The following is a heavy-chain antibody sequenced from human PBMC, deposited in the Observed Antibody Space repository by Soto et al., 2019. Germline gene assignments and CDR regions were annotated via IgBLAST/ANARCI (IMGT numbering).Heavy chain of an antibody. CDR3: ARDLSTPGLDS. Sequence: VQLVQSGAEVKKPGSSVRVSCKASGGTFSRDVMTWVRQAPGQGLEWMGEIIPVFATTNYAQNFQGRVTFTADESTSTVYMELSGLRDEDTAMYYCARDLSTPGLDSWGQGTLVTVSS. CDR1: GGTFSRDV. V-gene: IGHV1-69*12. CDR2: IIPVFATT. J-gene: IGHJ4*02. D-gene: IGHD2-15*01.